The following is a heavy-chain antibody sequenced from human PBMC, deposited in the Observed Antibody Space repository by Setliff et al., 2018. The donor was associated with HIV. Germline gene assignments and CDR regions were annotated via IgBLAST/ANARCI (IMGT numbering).Heavy chain of an antibody. CDR3: ARTLRAAAMGYFDY. Sequence: ETLSLTCAVSGYSISSGYYWGWIRQPPGKGLEWIGSIYHSGSTYNNPSLKSRVTISVDTSKNQFSLKLTSVTAADAAVYYCARTLRAAAMGYFDYWGQGTLVTVSS. J-gene: IGHJ4*02. V-gene: IGHV4-38-2*01. CDR1: GYSISSGYY. CDR2: IYHSGST. D-gene: IGHD5-18*01.